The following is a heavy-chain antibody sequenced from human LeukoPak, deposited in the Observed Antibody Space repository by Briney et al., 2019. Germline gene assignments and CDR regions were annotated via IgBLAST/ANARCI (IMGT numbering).Heavy chain of an antibody. CDR1: GFTLSSNW. CDR3: ATVFDF. Sequence: GGSLRLSRAVSGFTLSSNWMHWVRQVPGKGLEWVSRIDDVGSGTSYADSVKGRFTISRDDAKNTVYLQMNSLRAEDTAVYYCATVFDFWGQGTLVTVSS. CDR2: IDDVGSGT. D-gene: IGHD2-21*02. V-gene: IGHV3-74*01. J-gene: IGHJ5*01.